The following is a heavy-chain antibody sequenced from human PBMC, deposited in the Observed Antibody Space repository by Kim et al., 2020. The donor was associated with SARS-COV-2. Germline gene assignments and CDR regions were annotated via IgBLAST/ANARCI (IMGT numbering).Heavy chain of an antibody. Sequence: SQKFQGRVTITRDTSASTAYMERSSLRSEDTAVYYCARGDIVVVPAAMTYWGQGTLVTVSS. V-gene: IGHV1-3*01. CDR3: ARGDIVVVPAAMTY. J-gene: IGHJ4*02. D-gene: IGHD2-2*01.